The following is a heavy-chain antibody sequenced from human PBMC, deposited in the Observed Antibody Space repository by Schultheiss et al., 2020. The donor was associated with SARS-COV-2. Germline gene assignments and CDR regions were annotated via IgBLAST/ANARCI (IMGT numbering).Heavy chain of an antibody. D-gene: IGHD3-3*01. CDR2: IKSKTDGGTT. V-gene: IGHV3-15*01. CDR3: TTDYLRFLEWSYYFDY. CDR1: GFTFSNAW. J-gene: IGHJ4*02. Sequence: GESLKISCAASGFTFSNAWMSWVRQAPGKGLEWVGRIKSKTDGGTTDYAAPVKGRFTISRDDSKNTLYLQMNSLKTEDTAVYYCTTDYLRFLEWSYYFDYWGQGTLVTVSS.